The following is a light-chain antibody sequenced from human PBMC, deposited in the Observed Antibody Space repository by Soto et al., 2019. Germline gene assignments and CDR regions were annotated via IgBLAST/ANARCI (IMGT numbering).Light chain of an antibody. Sequence: QSVLTQPPSVSWAPGQRVTISCTGRISNIGAGYDVHWYQQLPGTAPKLLIYGNSNRPSGVPDRFSGSKSGTSASLAITGLQAEDEADYYCQSYDSSLSALVFGGGTKVTVL. CDR3: QSYDSSLSALV. CDR2: GNS. CDR1: ISNIGAGYD. V-gene: IGLV1-40*01. J-gene: IGLJ2*01.